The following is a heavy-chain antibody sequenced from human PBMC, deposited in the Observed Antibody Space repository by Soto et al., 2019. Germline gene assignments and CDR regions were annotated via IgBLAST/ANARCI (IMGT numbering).Heavy chain of an antibody. D-gene: IGHD3-3*01. J-gene: IGHJ4*02. CDR1: GGTLNNYA. V-gene: IGHV1-69*13. Sequence: ASVKVSCKASGGTLNNYAINWVRQAPGQGLEWMGGILPVSAPPDYAQKFQGRVSITADHSTSTVYMELSRLKSDDTAVYFCATDSNYDVSNSFWGLGTLVTVS. CDR2: ILPVSAPP. CDR3: ATDSNYDVSNSF.